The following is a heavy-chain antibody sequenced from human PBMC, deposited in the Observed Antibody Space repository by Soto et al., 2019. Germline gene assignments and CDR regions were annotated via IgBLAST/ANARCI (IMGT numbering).Heavy chain of an antibody. J-gene: IGHJ6*02. CDR2: IYYSGST. V-gene: IGHV4-59*01. CDR1: GGSISSYY. Sequence: QVQLQESGPGLVKPSETLSLTCTVSGGSISSYYWSWIRQPPGKGLEWIGYIYYSGSTNYKSSLKSRVTISVDTSKHQFSLKLSSVTAADTAVYYCAREGVTPSYYYYYGMDVWGQGTTVTVSS. D-gene: IGHD5-18*01. CDR3: AREGVTPSYYYYYGMDV.